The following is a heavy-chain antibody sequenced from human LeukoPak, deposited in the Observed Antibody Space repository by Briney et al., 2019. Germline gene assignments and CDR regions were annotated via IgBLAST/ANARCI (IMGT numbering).Heavy chain of an antibody. Sequence: EASVKVSCKASGGTFSSYAVSWVRQAPGQGLEWMGGIIPIFGTANYAQKFQGRVTITADESTSTAYMELSSLRSEDTAVYYCARTYYYDSSGYFGPWGQGTLVTVSS. CDR2: IIPIFGTA. CDR3: ARTYYYDSSGYFGP. CDR1: GGTFSSYA. V-gene: IGHV1-69*13. J-gene: IGHJ5*02. D-gene: IGHD3-22*01.